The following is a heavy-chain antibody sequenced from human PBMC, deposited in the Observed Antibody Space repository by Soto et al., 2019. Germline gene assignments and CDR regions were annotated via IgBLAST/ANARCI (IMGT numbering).Heavy chain of an antibody. CDR2: IYYSGST. D-gene: IGHD3-10*01. J-gene: IGHJ5*02. CDR3: ARGGVIWFGELLVPWFDP. V-gene: IGHV4-59*01. CDR1: GGSISSYY. Sequence: QVQLQESGPGLVKPSETLSLTCTVSGGSISSYYWSWIRQPPGKGLEWIGYIYYSGSTNYNPSLKSRVTISVEKSKNQFSLKLSSVTDAEKAVYYCARGGVIWFGELLVPWFDPWGQGTLVTVSS.